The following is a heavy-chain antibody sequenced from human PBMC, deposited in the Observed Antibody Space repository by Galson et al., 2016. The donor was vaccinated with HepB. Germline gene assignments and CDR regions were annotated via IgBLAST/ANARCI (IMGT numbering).Heavy chain of an antibody. CDR2: IWFDGSNS. Sequence: SLRLSCAASGFTFNTYAMHWVRQAPGKGLEWVAFIWFDGSNSYYADSMKGRFTISRDNSKNTLYLQMSSLRAEDTAVYYCATDPPGSGFYLDNWGQGTLVTVSS. J-gene: IGHJ4*02. CDR1: GFTFNTYA. CDR3: ATDPPGSGFYLDN. D-gene: IGHD3-10*01. V-gene: IGHV3-33*01.